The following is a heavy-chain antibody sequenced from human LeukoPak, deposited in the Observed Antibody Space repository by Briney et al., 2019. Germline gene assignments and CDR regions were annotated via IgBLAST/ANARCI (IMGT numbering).Heavy chain of an antibody. V-gene: IGHV4-59*08. J-gene: IGHJ3*02. D-gene: IGHD3-9*01. CDR3: ARRNVLTEGEAFDI. CDR1: GGSTSSYY. CDR2: IYNGRST. Sequence: SETLSLTCTVSGGSTSSYYWTWIRQPPGEGLEWIGYIYNGRSTNYNPSLNSRVTISADASKNQFSLKLNSVTAADTAVYYCARRNVLTEGEAFDIWGQGTMVTVSS.